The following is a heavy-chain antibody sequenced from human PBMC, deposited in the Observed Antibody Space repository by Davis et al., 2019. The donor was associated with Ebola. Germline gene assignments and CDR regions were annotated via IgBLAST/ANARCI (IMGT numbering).Heavy chain of an antibody. CDR2: ISYGGGT. D-gene: IGHD1-26*01. Sequence: SETLSLTCTVSGGSISSNTYYWGWLRQPPGKGLEWIGSISYGGGTYYNPPLRRRVTMSIDTSKNQFSLRLSSVTAADTALYYCARESGRYRGDPFDIWGQGTMVTVSS. J-gene: IGHJ3*02. CDR1: GGSISSNTYY. V-gene: IGHV4-39*01. CDR3: ARESGRYRGDPFDI.